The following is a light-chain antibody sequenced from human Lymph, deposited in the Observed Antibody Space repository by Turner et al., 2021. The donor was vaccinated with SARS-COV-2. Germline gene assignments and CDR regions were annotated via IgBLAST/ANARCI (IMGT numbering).Light chain of an antibody. Sequence: DIQMTQSPSSLSASVGDSITITCRASQDITNHLAWFQQKPGRAPKSLIHAATSLQSGVPSKFSGSGSETEFTLTISSLQPEDFAIYYCQQYHRYPITFGQGTRLEIK. V-gene: IGKV1-16*02. J-gene: IGKJ5*01. CDR2: AAT. CDR3: QQYHRYPIT. CDR1: QDITNH.